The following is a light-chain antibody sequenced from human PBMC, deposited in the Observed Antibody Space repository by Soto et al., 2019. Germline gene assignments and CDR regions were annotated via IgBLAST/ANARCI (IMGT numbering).Light chain of an antibody. Sequence: QSALTQPRSVSGSPGQSVTISCTGTSSDVGAYNYVSWYQQYPGKAPKVMIYDVSKRPSGVPDRFSGSKSGNTASLTISGLQAEDEADYYCCSYTDSRALFGGGTKLTVL. CDR3: CSYTDSRAL. J-gene: IGLJ2*01. CDR1: SSDVGAYNY. CDR2: DVS. V-gene: IGLV2-11*01.